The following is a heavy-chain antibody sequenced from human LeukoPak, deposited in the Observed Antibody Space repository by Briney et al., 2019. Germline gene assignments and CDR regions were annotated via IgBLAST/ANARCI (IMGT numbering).Heavy chain of an antibody. J-gene: IGHJ4*02. CDR2: ISSSSSYI. D-gene: IGHD2-8*01. CDR1: GFTFRSYS. CDR3: AREWSRFTPPDY. V-gene: IGHV3-21*01. Sequence: GGSLRLSCAASGFTFRSYSMNWVRQAPGKGLEWVSSISSSSSYIYYADSVKGRFTISRDNAKNSLYLQMNSLRAEDTAVYYCAREWSRFTPPDYWGQGTLVTVSS.